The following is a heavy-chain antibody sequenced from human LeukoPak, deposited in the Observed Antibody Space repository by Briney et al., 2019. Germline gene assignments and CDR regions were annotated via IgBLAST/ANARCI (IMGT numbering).Heavy chain of an antibody. V-gene: IGHV3-30*03. CDR2: ISYDGSNK. D-gene: IGHD4-17*01. J-gene: IGHJ4*02. CDR1: GFTFSSYG. Sequence: QTGGSLRLSCAASGFTFSSYGMHWVRQAPGKGLEWVAVISYDGSNKYYADSVKGRFTISRDNAKNSLYLQMNSLRADDTAVYYCARDITYGDLDYWGQGTLVTVSS. CDR3: ARDITYGDLDY.